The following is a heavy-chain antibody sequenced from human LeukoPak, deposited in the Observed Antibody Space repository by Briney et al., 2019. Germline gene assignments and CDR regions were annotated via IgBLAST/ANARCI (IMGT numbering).Heavy chain of an antibody. CDR3: ARSPPWSAQWLIDY. CDR1: GFTFDDYA. CDR2: ISWNSGSI. V-gene: IGHV3-9*01. D-gene: IGHD6-19*01. J-gene: IGHJ4*02. Sequence: GGSLRLSCAASGFTFDDYAMHWVRQAPGKGLEWVSGISWNSGSIGYADSVKGRFTISRDNAKNSLYLQMNSLRAEDTALYYCARSPPWSAQWLIDYWGQGTLVTVSS.